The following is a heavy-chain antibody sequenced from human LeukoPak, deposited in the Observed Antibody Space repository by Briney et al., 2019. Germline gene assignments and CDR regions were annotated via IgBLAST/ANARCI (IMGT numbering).Heavy chain of an antibody. Sequence: GGSLRLSCAASGFTFSSYAMHWVRQAPGKGLEWVAVIWYDGSNKYYADSVKGRLTISRDNAKNSLYLQMNSLRAEDTAIYYCARQTHESGGHDINVLDIWGQGTMVTVSS. D-gene: IGHD4-23*01. V-gene: IGHV3-33*03. CDR1: GFTFSSYA. CDR2: IWYDGSNK. CDR3: ARQTHESGGHDINVLDI. J-gene: IGHJ3*02.